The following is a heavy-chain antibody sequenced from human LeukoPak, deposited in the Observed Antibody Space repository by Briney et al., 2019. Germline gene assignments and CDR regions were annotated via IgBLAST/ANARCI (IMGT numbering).Heavy chain of an antibody. V-gene: IGHV3-21*01. CDR2: ISSSSTYI. CDR3: TSRGINYYDSGGFTY. J-gene: IGHJ4*02. Sequence: GGSLRLSCTASGFTFSGYSMNWVRQAPGKGLEWVSSISSSSTYIYYADSMKGRFTISRDNAKNSLYLQMNSLRAEDTAVYYCTSRGINYYDSGGFTYWGQGTLVTVST. D-gene: IGHD3-22*01. CDR1: GFTFSGYS.